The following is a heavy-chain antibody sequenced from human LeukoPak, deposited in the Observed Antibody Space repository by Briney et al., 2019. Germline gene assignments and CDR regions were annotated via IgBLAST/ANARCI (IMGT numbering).Heavy chain of an antibody. CDR1: GGTFSNYA. D-gene: IGHD2-2*01. CDR2: INPNSGGT. CDR3: ARGLNAIVVVPAAILFDP. Sequence: ASVKVSCKASGGTFSNYAISWVRQAPGQGLEWMGWINPNSGGTNYAQKFQGRVTMTRDTSISTAYMELSRLRSDDTAVYYCARGLNAIVVVPAAILFDPWGQGTLVTVSS. J-gene: IGHJ5*02. V-gene: IGHV1-2*02.